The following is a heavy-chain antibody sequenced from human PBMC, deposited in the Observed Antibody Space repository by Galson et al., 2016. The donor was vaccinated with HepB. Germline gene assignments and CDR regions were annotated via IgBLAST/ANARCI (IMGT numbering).Heavy chain of an antibody. V-gene: IGHV4-39*02. CDR1: GGSIIINNYY. J-gene: IGHJ6*02. CDR2: IYYTGTT. Sequence: SETLSLTCTVSGGSIIINNYYWAWIRQPPGKGLERIGTIYYTGTTWYNPSLRSRVTISVDTSRDHFSLNLNSVTAADAAVYYCANYHQPSGYYYGIDVLGQGTTVTVSS. D-gene: IGHD3-10*01. CDR3: ANYHQPSGYYYGIDV.